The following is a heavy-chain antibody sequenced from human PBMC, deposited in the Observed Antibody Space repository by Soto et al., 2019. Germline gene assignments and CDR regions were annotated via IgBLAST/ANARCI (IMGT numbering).Heavy chain of an antibody. J-gene: IGHJ5*02. Sequence: PSETLSLTCTISGGSFGTNYWSWIRQAPGKGLEWIGHTYYTGSTKYNPSLKSRATISVDTSNNKFSLTLNSAAAADTAVYYCAKDSAGRGTFDPWGQGILVTVSS. CDR2: TYYTGST. CDR1: GGSFGTNY. V-gene: IGHV4-59*13. D-gene: IGHD3-10*01. CDR3: AKDSAGRGTFDP.